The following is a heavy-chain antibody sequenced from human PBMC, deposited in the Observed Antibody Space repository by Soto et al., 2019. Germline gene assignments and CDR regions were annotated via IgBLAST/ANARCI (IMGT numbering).Heavy chain of an antibody. D-gene: IGHD6-13*01. CDR2: SHHGGGT. J-gene: IGHJ4*02. V-gene: IGHV4-38-2*02. CDR3: ARVLSLGSTWYFDY. Sequence: PSETLSLTCTVSASSITDASYWGWIRQPPGKGLEWIGSSHHGGGTYYNPSLKSRVTISVDTSKNQLSLKLTSVAAADAAVYNCARVLSLGSTWYFDYWGQGTQVTVSS. CDR1: ASSITDASY.